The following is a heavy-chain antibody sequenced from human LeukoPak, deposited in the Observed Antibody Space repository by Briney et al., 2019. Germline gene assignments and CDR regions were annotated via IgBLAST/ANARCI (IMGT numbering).Heavy chain of an antibody. J-gene: IGHJ6*03. Sequence: SETLSLTCTVSGGSISSYYWSWIRQPPGKGLEWIGYIYYSGSTNYNPSLKSRVTISVDTSKNQFSLQLSSVTAADTAVYYCARYSGSYIYYYYYMDVWGKGTTVTVSS. D-gene: IGHD1-26*01. CDR1: GGSISSYY. CDR3: ARYSGSYIYYYYYMDV. V-gene: IGHV4-59*01. CDR2: IYYSGST.